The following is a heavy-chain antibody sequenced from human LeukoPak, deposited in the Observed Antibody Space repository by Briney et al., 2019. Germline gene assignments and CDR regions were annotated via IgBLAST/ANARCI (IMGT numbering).Heavy chain of an antibody. V-gene: IGHV3-7*01. Sequence: VGSLRLSCAASGFTFRSYWMSWVRQAPGKGLEWVANINQGGSVQYYMDSVKGRFTISRDDAKNSFYVQMNSLRDEDTAVYYCAKAPGGYSYGYGGIDYWGQGTLVTVSS. J-gene: IGHJ4*02. CDR3: AKAPGGYSYGYGGIDY. CDR1: GFTFRSYW. D-gene: IGHD5-18*01. CDR2: INQGGSVQ.